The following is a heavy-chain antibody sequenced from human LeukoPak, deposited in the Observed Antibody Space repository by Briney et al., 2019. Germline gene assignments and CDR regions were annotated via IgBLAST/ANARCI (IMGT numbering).Heavy chain of an antibody. J-gene: IGHJ4*02. CDR2: IYYTGST. CDR1: GGVIRTYY. D-gene: IGHD2-15*01. V-gene: IGHV4-59*12. CDR3: ARETYCSGGTCFFGPDY. Sequence: SETLSLTCTVSGGVIRTYYWSWIRQPPGKGLEYIGYIYYTGSTTYNPSLESRVTMSVDTSKNQFSLQLTSVTAADTAVYHCARETYCSGGTCFFGPDYWGQGNLVTVSS.